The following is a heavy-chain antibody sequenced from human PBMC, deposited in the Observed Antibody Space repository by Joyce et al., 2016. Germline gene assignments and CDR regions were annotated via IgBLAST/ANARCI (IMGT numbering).Heavy chain of an antibody. V-gene: IGHV5-51*01. CDR3: ARQSSVTMDYGMDV. CDR2: IYPGNSET. CDR1: GYDFTKYW. Sequence: EVQLVQSGGEVKKPGESLNISCKVSGYDFTKYWIGWVRQMPGKGLGWMGIIYPGNSETRYSPSFQGQVTISADKSAAPAYLRWSSLKAADSATFFCARQSSVTMDYGMDVWGQGTTVTVSS. J-gene: IGHJ6*02. D-gene: IGHD4-17*01.